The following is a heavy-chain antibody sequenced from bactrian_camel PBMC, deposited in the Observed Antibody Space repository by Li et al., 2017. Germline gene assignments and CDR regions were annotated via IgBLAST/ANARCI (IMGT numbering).Heavy chain of an antibody. CDR1: GATHTSNFC. CDR3: AADGLSGSGVVGVPYYTH. V-gene: IGHV3S53*01. D-gene: IGHD2*01. J-gene: IGHJ4*01. Sequence: VESGGGSVQAGGSLRVSCEASGATHTSNFCMGWFRQAPGKQREGVAVIDLRGVPIYADSVKGRFAISSENGKRTHYLIMNGLKPDDTAMYYCAADGLSGSGVVGVPYYTHSGQGTQVTVS. CDR2: IDLRGVP.